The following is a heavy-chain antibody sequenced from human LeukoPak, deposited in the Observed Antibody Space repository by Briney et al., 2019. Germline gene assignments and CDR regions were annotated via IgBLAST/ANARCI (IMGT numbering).Heavy chain of an antibody. D-gene: IGHD2-15*01. CDR1: GFTFSSYW. J-gene: IGHJ4*02. V-gene: IGHV3-7*01. Sequence: GGPLRLSCAASGFTFSSYWMSWVRQAPGKGLEWVANIKQDGSEKYYVDSVKGRFTISRDNAKNSLYLQMNSLRAEDTAVYYCARDEVASSIYFDYWGQGTLVTVSS. CDR2: IKQDGSEK. CDR3: ARDEVASSIYFDY.